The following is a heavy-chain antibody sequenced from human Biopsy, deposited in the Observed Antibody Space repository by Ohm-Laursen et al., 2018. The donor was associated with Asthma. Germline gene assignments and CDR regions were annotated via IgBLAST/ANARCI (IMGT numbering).Heavy chain of an antibody. CDR2: LIPDLGSA. V-gene: IGHV1-69*13. Sequence: GASVKVSCNASDYIFPRYYISWVRQAPGQGLEWMGGLIPDLGSADYAQMFEGRVTITADESTSTAYMELSSLRSEDTAVYYCARGYSGSDRIVYYYSGMEVWGQGTTVTVSS. D-gene: IGHD5-12*01. J-gene: IGHJ6*02. CDR3: ARGYSGSDRIVYYYSGMEV. CDR1: DYIFPRYY.